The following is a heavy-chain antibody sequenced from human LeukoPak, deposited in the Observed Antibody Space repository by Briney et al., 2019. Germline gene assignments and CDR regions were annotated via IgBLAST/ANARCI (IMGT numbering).Heavy chain of an antibody. D-gene: IGHD2-2*01. CDR3: ARERRYCSSTSCSRSFDY. CDR2: ISPNSGGT. V-gene: IGHV1-2*02. Sequence: ASVKVSRKASGDTFTGYYMHWVRQAPGQGLEWMGWISPNSGGTNYAQKFQDRVTMTRDTSISTAYMELSRLRSDDTAVYYCARERRYCSSTSCSRSFDYWGQGTLVTVSS. J-gene: IGHJ4*02. CDR1: GDTFTGYY.